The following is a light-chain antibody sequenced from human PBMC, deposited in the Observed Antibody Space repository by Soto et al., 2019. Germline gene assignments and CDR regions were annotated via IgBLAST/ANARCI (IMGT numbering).Light chain of an antibody. CDR2: RNN. CDR1: SSNIGTNY. Sequence: QSVLTQPPSASGAPGQTVTISCSGSSSNIGTNYVYWYQQLPGAAPKLLIYRNNERPSGVPDRFSGSKSGTSASLAISGLQSEDEADYYCAAWDDSLSAVVFGGGTKLTVL. CDR3: AAWDDSLSAVV. V-gene: IGLV1-47*01. J-gene: IGLJ2*01.